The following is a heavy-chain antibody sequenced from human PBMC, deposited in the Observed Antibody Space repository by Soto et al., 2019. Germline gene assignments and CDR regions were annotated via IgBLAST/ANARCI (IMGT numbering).Heavy chain of an antibody. D-gene: IGHD2-15*01. CDR1: GFTFSNAW. J-gene: IGHJ6*02. CDR3: TRYCSGGSCPDGYGMDV. CDR2: IKSKTDGGTT. V-gene: IGHV3-15*07. Sequence: GGSLRLSCAASGFTFSNAWMNWVLQAPGKGLEWVGRIKSKTDGGTTDYAAPVKGRFTISRDDSKNTLYLQMNSLKTEDTAVYYCTRYCSGGSCPDGYGMDVWGQGTTVTVS.